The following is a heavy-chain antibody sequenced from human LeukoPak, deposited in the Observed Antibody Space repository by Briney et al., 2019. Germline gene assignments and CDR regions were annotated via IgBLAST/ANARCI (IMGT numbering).Heavy chain of an antibody. CDR3: ATHKYYDFWSGYYPEYYFDY. V-gene: IGHV3-30*03. CDR1: GFTFSSYG. D-gene: IGHD3-3*01. Sequence: PGGSLRLSCAASGFTFSSYGMHWVRQAPGKGLEWVAVISYDGSNKYYADSLKGRFTISRDNSKNTLYLQMNSLRAEDTAVYYCATHKYYDFWSGYYPEYYFDYWGQGTLVTVSS. CDR2: ISYDGSNK. J-gene: IGHJ4*02.